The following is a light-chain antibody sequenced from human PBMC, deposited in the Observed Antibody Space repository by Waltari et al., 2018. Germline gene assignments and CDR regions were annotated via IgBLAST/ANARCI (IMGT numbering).Light chain of an antibody. J-gene: IGKJ1*01. CDR2: GAS. CDR1: ESVGSNQ. V-gene: IGKV3-20*01. Sequence: DIVLTQSPGTLSLSPGERVTLFCKARESVGSNQLAWYQQKPGQAPRRLVYGASTRATGIPDRFSGGGSGTDFTLIISRLEPEDSALYYCQQYAGSPRTFGQGTKVEIK. CDR3: QQYAGSPRT.